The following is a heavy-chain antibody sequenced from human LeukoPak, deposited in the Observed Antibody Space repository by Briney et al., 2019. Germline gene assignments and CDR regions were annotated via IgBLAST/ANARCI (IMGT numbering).Heavy chain of an antibody. D-gene: IGHD2-2*01. V-gene: IGHV4-4*02. CDR2: IYRSENP. CDR3: ARDPHCSSTNCPFDY. CDR1: GGSISSSDW. J-gene: IGHJ4*02. Sequence: SETLSLTCAVSGGSISSSDWWSWVRQPPGRGLEWIGYIYRSENPTYNPSLKGRVTMSADKSKNQFSPRLSSVTAADTAVYYCARDPHCSSTNCPFDYWGQGTLVIVSS.